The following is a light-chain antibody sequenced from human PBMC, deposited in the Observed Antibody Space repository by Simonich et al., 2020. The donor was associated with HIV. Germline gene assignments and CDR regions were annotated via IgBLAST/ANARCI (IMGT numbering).Light chain of an antibody. CDR2: QDS. Sequence: SYELTQIPSVSVSPGQTASITCSGDKLGDKYACWYQQKPGQSPVLVIYQDSKRPSGIPERFSGSNSGNTATLTISGTQAMDEADYYCQAWDSSTAEVFGGGTKLTVL. J-gene: IGLJ2*01. CDR3: QAWDSSTAEV. V-gene: IGLV3-1*01. CDR1: KLGDKY.